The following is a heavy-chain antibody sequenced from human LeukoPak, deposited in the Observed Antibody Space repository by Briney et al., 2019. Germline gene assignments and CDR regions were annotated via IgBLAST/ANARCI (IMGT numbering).Heavy chain of an antibody. CDR2: ITNSGDAT. Sequence: GGSLRLSCAASGFVFSSLDMGWVRQTPGKGLEWVSAITNSGDATYYADSVKGRFTISRDNAKNTLYLQMNTLRADDTAVYYCARGGPQSTSPADYWGQGTLVTVSS. J-gene: IGHJ4*02. CDR3: ARGGPQSTSPADY. D-gene: IGHD2-2*01. V-gene: IGHV3-23*01. CDR1: GFVFSSLD.